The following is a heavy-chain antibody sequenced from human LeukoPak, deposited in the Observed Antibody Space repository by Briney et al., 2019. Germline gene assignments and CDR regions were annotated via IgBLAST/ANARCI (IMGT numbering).Heavy chain of an antibody. J-gene: IGHJ6*02. CDR3: ARGAGYYYDSSGYYQGNNYYYGMDV. V-gene: IGHV1-18*01. Sequence: ASVKVSCKASGYTFTSYGISWVRQAPGQGLEWMGWISAYNGNTNYALKLQGRVTMTTDTSTSTAYMELRSLRSDDTAVYYCARGAGYYYDSSGYYQGNNYYYGMDVWGQGTTVTVSS. CDR1: GYTFTSYG. CDR2: ISAYNGNT. D-gene: IGHD3-22*01.